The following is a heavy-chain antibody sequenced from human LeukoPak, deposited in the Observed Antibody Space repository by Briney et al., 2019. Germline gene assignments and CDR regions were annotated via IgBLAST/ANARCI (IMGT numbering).Heavy chain of an antibody. CDR2: ISGSGGST. Sequence: PGGTLRLSCAASGFTFSSYGMSWVRQAPGKGLEWVSAISGSGGSTYYADSVKGRFTISRDNSKNTLYLQMNSLRAEDTAVYYCARPGSGSYYADYWGQGTLVTVSS. D-gene: IGHD3-10*01. J-gene: IGHJ4*02. CDR3: ARPGSGSYYADY. V-gene: IGHV3-23*01. CDR1: GFTFSSYG.